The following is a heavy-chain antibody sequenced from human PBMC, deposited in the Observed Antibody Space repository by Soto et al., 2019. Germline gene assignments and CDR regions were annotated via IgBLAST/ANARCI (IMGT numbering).Heavy chain of an antibody. J-gene: IGHJ6*02. D-gene: IGHD3-3*01. CDR2: INSDGSST. CDR1: GFTFSSYW. CDR3: PRVGARGAYYHFWSRDYYYYGLAV. V-gene: IGHV3-74*01. Sequence: EVPLVESGGGLVQPGGSLRLSCAASGFTFSSYWMHWVRQAPGKGLVWVSRINSDGSSTSYADSVKGQFTISRDNAKNTLXXKXTXXSAEDTAVYYCPRVGARGAYYHFWSRDYYYYGLAVWGQGTTVTVSS.